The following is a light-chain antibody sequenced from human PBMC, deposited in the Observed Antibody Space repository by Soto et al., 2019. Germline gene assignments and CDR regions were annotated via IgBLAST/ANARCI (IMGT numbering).Light chain of an antibody. V-gene: IGKV1-39*01. CDR2: AAS. CDR3: QQSYSVPHT. CDR1: QSISSY. J-gene: IGKJ2*01. Sequence: DLQMTQSPSSLSASVGDRVTITCRASQSISSYLNWYQQKPEKAPKLLIYAASSLQSGVPSRFSGSGSGPDFTLTISSLQPEDSATYYCQQSYSVPHTFGQGTRLEIK.